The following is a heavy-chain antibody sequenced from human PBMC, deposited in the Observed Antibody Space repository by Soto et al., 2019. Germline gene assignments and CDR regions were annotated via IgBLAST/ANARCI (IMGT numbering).Heavy chain of an antibody. J-gene: IGHJ5*02. Sequence: PGGSLRLSCAASGFTFSSYAMSWVRQAPGKGLEWVSAISGSGGSTYYADSVKGRFTISRDNSKNTLYLQMNSLRAEDTAVYYCAKDSSGTSCYPDWFDPWGQGTLVTVSS. CDR1: GFTFSSYA. V-gene: IGHV3-23*01. CDR3: AKDSSGTSCYPDWFDP. CDR2: ISGSGGST. D-gene: IGHD2-2*01.